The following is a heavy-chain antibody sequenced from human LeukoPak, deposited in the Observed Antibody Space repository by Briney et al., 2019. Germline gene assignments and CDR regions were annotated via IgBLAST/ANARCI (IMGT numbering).Heavy chain of an antibody. V-gene: IGHV1-69*04. D-gene: IGHD5-12*01. CDR2: IIPILGIA. CDR1: GGTFSSYA. J-gene: IGHJ6*02. CDR3: ARDRWSSGYGWGFDYYYGMDV. Sequence: GASVKVSRKASGGTFSSYAISWVRQAPGQGLEWMGRIIPILGIANYAQKFQGRVTITADKSTSTAYMELSSLRSEDTAVYYCARDRWSSGYGWGFDYYYGMDVWGQGTTVTVSS.